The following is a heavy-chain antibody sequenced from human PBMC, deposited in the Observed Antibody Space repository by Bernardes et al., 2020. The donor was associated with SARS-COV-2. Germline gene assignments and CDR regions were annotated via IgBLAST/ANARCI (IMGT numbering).Heavy chain of an antibody. CDR3: ERQGIEWFYDYVWGSYRRDRFDY. CDR2: IYYSGSP. Sequence: SETLSLTCTVSGGSISSSTHYWGWIRQPPGKGLEWIGSIYYSGSPNYNPSLKSRVTISVDTSKNQFSLKLSSVTAADTAVYYCERQGIEWFYDYVWGSYRRDRFDYWGQGTLVTVSS. V-gene: IGHV4-39*01. CDR1: GGSISSSTHY. J-gene: IGHJ4*02. D-gene: IGHD3-16*02.